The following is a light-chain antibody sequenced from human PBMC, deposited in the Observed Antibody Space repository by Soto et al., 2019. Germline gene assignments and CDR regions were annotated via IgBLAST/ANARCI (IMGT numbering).Light chain of an antibody. Sequence: QAVVTQPPSASGTPGQRVTISCSGSSSNIGSNYVYWYQQLPGTAPKLLIYRNNQRPSGVPDRFSGSKSGTSASLAISGLRSEDEAAYYCAAWDDSLSGTVFGGGTKLTVL. V-gene: IGLV1-47*01. CDR1: SSNIGSNY. J-gene: IGLJ2*01. CDR2: RNN. CDR3: AAWDDSLSGTV.